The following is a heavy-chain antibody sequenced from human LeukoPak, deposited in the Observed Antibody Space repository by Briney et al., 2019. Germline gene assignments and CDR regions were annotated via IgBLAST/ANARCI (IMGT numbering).Heavy chain of an antibody. CDR1: GYTFTDYY. Sequence: ASVKVSCKASGYTFTDYYLYWVRQTPGQGLEWMGWIKPSTGGTKYVQKFEGRVTMTRDTSKSTAYMELSGLRSDDTAVYYCARDQVGQFYNWFDPWGQGTLVTVSS. CDR2: IKPSTGGT. CDR3: ARDQVGQFYNWFDP. J-gene: IGHJ5*02. D-gene: IGHD3/OR15-3a*01. V-gene: IGHV1-2*02.